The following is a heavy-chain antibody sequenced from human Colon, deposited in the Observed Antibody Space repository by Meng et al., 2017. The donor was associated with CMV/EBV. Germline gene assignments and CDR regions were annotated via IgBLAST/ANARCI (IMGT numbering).Heavy chain of an antibody. CDR2: ISSSSAFI. Sequence: GGSLRLSCAASGFTFETYSMHWVRQAPGRGLEWVSSISSSSAFIYYADSVKGRFTISRDNAKNSLYLQMNNLRADDTAVYFCARGADLDFWGQGTMVTVSS. J-gene: IGHJ4*02. CDR3: ARGADLDF. CDR1: GFTFETYS. V-gene: IGHV3-21*01. D-gene: IGHD4/OR15-4a*01.